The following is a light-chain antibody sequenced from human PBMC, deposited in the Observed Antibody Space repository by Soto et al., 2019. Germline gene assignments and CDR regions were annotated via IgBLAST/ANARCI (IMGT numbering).Light chain of an antibody. V-gene: IGLV1-44*01. CDR3: LAYGRGGALL. J-gene: IGLJ3*02. CDR1: SSNIGSNA. CDR2: SDD. Sequence: QSVLTQPPSASGTPGQRVTISCSGSSSNIGSNAVSWYQHFPGTAPKVLIYSDDQRPSGVPDRFSGSKSGTSASLAISGLRAEDEADYYCLAYGRGGALLFGGGTQLTVL.